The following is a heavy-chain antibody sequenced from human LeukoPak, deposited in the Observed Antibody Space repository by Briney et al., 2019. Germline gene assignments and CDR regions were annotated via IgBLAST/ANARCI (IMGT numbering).Heavy chain of an antibody. J-gene: IGHJ4*02. CDR3: ARDGGIVGAVDHSNFDY. D-gene: IGHD1-26*01. CDR2: ICGSGNTK. CDR1: VFTFNVYE. Sequence: LGGSLRLSCAASVFTFNVYEMNCGRQAPGKGGWWGSHICGSGNTKYYAESVKGRCTISRDNAKNSLYLRMKSLRAEDTAVYYCARDGGIVGAVDHSNFDYGGQGTLVTVSS. V-gene: IGHV3-48*03.